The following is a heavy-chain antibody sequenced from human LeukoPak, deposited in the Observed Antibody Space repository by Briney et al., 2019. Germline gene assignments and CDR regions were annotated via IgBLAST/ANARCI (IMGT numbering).Heavy chain of an antibody. CDR3: AATPFGVEMATITPN. V-gene: IGHV3-30*03. CDR1: GFTFSSYG. J-gene: IGHJ4*02. CDR2: ISYDGSNK. D-gene: IGHD5-24*01. Sequence: QPGGSLRLSCAASGFTFSSYGMHWVRQAPGKGLEWVAVISYDGSNKYYADSVKGRFTISRDNSKNTLYLQMNSLRAEDTAVYYCAATPFGVEMATITPNWGQGTLVTVSS.